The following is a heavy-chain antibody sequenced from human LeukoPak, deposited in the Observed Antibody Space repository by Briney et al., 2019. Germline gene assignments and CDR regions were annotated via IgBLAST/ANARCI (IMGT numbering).Heavy chain of an antibody. J-gene: IGHJ4*02. CDR2: INPIGGST. CDR1: RYTFITYY. CDR3: ASGIRGYSSGWYDY. D-gene: IGHD6-19*01. Sequence: ASVKVSCKASRYTFITYYMHWVRQAPGQGLEWMGIINPIGGSTSYAQKFQGRVTMTGDTPTSTVYMELSSLRSEDTAVYYCASGIRGYSSGWYDYWGQGTLVTVSS. V-gene: IGHV1-46*01.